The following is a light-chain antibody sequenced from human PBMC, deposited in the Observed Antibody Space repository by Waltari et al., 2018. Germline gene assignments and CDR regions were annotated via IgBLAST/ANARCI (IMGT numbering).Light chain of an antibody. CDR3: QHYVSLPAT. CDR1: QSISKY. Sequence: EIVLTQSPDTLSFSPGERATLSCRASQSISKYLAWYQQKPGQAPRLLLYHASSRSTGIPDRFSGSGSGTDFSLTINRLEPEDFAVYYCQHYVSLPATFGQGTKLEIK. V-gene: IGKV3-20*01. CDR2: HAS. J-gene: IGKJ1*01.